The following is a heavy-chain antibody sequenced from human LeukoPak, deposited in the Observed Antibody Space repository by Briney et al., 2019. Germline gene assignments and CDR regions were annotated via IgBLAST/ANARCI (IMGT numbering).Heavy chain of an antibody. Sequence: GGSLRLSCAASGFTFSSYSMNWVRQAPGKGLEWVSVIYSGGSTYYADSVKGRFTISRDNAKNSLYLQMNSLRAEDTAVYYRARTNIAVAGMDVWGQGTTVTVSS. D-gene: IGHD6-19*01. CDR2: IYSGGST. CDR3: ARTNIAVAGMDV. CDR1: GFTFSSYS. V-gene: IGHV3-66*01. J-gene: IGHJ6*02.